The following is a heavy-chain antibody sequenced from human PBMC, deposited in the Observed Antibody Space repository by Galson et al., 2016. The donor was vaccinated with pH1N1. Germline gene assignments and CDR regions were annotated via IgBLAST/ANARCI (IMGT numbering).Heavy chain of an antibody. J-gene: IGHJ4*02. D-gene: IGHD3-16*02. CDR2: IKEDGSET. CDR1: GFTFSNYW. CDR3: ARAIGSRSAY. Sequence: GSLRLSCAASGFTFSNYWMHWVRQVPGKGLEWVANIKEDGSETYYVDSVRGRFTISRDNAKNSLYLQMNSPRDEDTSLYYCARAIGSRSAYWGQGTLVTVSS. V-gene: IGHV3-7*01.